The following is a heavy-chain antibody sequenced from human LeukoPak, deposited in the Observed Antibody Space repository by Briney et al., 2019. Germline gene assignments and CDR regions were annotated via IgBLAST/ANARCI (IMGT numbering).Heavy chain of an antibody. CDR3: AGVFSGHRPLEL. J-gene: IGHJ4*02. V-gene: IGHV4-59*03. CDR1: GGSITDYY. CDR2: IYYRGTT. Sequence: KSSQTLSLTCTVSGGSITDYYWNWLWQPPGKRLEWIGFIYYRGTTNNNPSLKSRVTTSIDTSKKQFSLNLSSVTAAGTAIYYCAGVFSGHRPLELWGQEILVTVAS. D-gene: IGHD3-10*01.